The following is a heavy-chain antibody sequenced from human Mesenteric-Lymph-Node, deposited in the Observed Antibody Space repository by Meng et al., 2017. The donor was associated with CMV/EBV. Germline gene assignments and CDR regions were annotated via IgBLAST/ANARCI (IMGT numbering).Heavy chain of an antibody. CDR3: GDRIAAAEGWVDP. Sequence: KATRYYFSSYYFMWGGRAPGQRREGMGVIITSCGTAIYAQKFQGGVTITAEKSTRTAYMQQSSLRSEDTAVYYCGDRIAAAEGWVDPWGQGTLVTVSS. CDR2: IITSCGTA. CDR1: RYYFSSYY. J-gene: IGHJ5*02. V-gene: IGHV1-69*06. D-gene: IGHD6-13*01.